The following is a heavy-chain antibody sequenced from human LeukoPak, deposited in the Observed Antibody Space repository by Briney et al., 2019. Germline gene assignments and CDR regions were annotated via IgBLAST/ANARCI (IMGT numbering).Heavy chain of an antibody. CDR3: ARVRPWGYSYGIAYAFDI. V-gene: IGHV4-30-4*01. D-gene: IGHD5-18*01. J-gene: IGHJ3*02. Sequence: ASETLSLTCTVSGGSISSGDYSWSWIRQPPGKGLEWIGYIYYSGSTYYNPSLKSRVTISVDTSKNQFSLKLSSVTAADTAVYYCARVRPWGYSYGIAYAFDIWGQGTVVTVSS. CDR2: IYYSGST. CDR1: GGSISSGDYS.